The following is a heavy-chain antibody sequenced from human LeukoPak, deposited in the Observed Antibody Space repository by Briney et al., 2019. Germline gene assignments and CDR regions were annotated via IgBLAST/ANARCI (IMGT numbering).Heavy chain of an antibody. Sequence: PGGSLRLSCAASGFTFSSYAMSWVRQAPGKGLEWVSAISGSGGSTYYADSVKGRFTISRDNSENTLYLQMNSLRAEDTAVYYCAKDWQYSSGWGAFDIWGQGTMVTVSS. CDR2: ISGSGGST. J-gene: IGHJ3*02. CDR3: AKDWQYSSGWGAFDI. D-gene: IGHD6-19*01. V-gene: IGHV3-23*01. CDR1: GFTFSSYA.